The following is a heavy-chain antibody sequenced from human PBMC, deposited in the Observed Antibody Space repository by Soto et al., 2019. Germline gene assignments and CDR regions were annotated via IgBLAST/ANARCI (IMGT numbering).Heavy chain of an antibody. D-gene: IGHD2-15*01. CDR2: INPVNGNT. CDR1: GYTFTRYT. Sequence: ASVKVSCKASGYTFTRYTMNWVRQAPGQRPEWMGWINPVNGNTKSSQKFQDRVIITRDTSASTAYMDLSSLRSEDTAVYYCARGIATGQLDPWGQGTLVTVSS. J-gene: IGHJ5*02. CDR3: ARGIATGQLDP. V-gene: IGHV1-3*01.